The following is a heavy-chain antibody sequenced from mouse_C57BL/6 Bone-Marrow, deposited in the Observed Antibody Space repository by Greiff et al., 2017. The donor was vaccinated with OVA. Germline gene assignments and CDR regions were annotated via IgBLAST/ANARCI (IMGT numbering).Heavy chain of an antibody. CDR3: ARHPFYVSSVAY. D-gene: IGHD1-1*01. J-gene: IGHJ3*01. CDR2: ISSGGSYT. V-gene: IGHV5-6*01. CDR1: GFTFSSYG. Sequence: EVQGVESGGDLVKPGGSLKLSCAASGFTFSSYGMSWVRQTPDKRLEWVATISSGGSYTYYPDSVKGRFTISRDNAKNTLYLQMSSLKSEDTAMYYCARHPFYVSSVAYWGQGTLVTVSA.